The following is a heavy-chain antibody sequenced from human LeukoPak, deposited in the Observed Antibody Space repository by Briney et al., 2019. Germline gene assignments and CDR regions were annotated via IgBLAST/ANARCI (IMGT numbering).Heavy chain of an antibody. V-gene: IGHV3-21*01. D-gene: IGHD3-10*01. CDR1: GFTFSSYS. J-gene: IGHJ5*02. Sequence: PGGSLRLSCAASGFTFSSYSMNWVRQAPGKGLEWVSSISSSSSHIYYADSVKGRSTISRDNAKNSLYLQMNSLRAEDTAVYYCARDKYGSGSYYFNWFDPCGQGTLVTVSS. CDR3: ARDKYGSGSYYFNWFDP. CDR2: ISSSSSHI.